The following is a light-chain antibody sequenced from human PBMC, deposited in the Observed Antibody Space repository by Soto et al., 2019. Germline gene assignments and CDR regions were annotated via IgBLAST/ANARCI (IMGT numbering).Light chain of an antibody. J-gene: IGLJ2*01. CDR3: AAWDDSLNGPV. CDR1: SSNIGSNT. Sequence: QLVLTQPPSASGTPGQRVTISCSGSSSNIGSNTVNWYRQLPGTAPKLLIYSNNQRPSGVPDRFSDSKSGTSASLAISGLQSEDEADYYCAAWDDSLNGPVFGGGTKLTVL. CDR2: SNN. V-gene: IGLV1-44*01.